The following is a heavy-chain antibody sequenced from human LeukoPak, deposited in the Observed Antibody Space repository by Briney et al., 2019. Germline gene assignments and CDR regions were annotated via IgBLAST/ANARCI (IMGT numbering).Heavy chain of an antibody. V-gene: IGHV4-59*01. Sequence: PSETLSLTCTVSGGSISSYFWSWIRQAPGKGLEWIAYIYYTGSTNYNPSLKSRVTISVDTSKNQFSLKVTSVTAADTAVYYCARRGDVWGKGTTVTISS. CDR1: GGSISSYF. J-gene: IGHJ6*04. CDR3: ARRGDV. CDR2: IYYTGST.